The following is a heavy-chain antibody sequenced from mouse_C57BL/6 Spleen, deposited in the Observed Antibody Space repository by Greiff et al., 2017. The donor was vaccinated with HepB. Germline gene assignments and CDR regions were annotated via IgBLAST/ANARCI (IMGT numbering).Heavy chain of an antibody. CDR1: GYAFSSSW. J-gene: IGHJ2*01. CDR2: IYPGDGDT. CDR3: ADEGLALDY. Sequence: VKLQQSGPELVKPGASVKISCKASGYAFSSSWMNWVKQRPGKGLEWIGRIYPGDGDTNYNGKFKGKATLTADKSSSTAYMQLSSLTSEDSAVYFCADEGLALDYWGQGTTLTVSS. V-gene: IGHV1-82*01. D-gene: IGHD6-1*01.